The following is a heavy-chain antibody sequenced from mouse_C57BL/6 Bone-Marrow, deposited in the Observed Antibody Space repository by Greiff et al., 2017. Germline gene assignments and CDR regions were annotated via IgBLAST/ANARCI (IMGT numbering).Heavy chain of an antibody. Sequence: EVKLVESGGDLVKPGGSLKLSCAASGFTFSSYGMSLVRQTPDKRLEWVATISSGGSYTYYPDSVKGRFTISRDNAKNTLYLQMSSLKSEDTAMYYCARLAGYYAMDYWGQGTSVTVSS. V-gene: IGHV5-6*01. D-gene: IGHD3-3*01. CDR3: ARLAGYYAMDY. CDR2: ISSGGSYT. CDR1: GFTFSSYG. J-gene: IGHJ4*01.